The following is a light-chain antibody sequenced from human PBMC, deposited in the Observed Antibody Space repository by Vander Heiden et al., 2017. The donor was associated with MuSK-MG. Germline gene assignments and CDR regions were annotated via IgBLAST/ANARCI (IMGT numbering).Light chain of an antibody. J-gene: IGLJ3*02. V-gene: IGLV1-44*01. CDR2: SNT. CDR3: GAWDDSLNGPV. Sequence: QSVLTQPPSASGTPGQRVTISCSGGRSNIGSNTINWYQQLPGPAPRVLIYSNTQRPSGVPDRFSGAKSGTSASLAISGLQSEDEADYFCGAWDDSLNGPVFGGGTKLTVL. CDR1: RSNIGSNT.